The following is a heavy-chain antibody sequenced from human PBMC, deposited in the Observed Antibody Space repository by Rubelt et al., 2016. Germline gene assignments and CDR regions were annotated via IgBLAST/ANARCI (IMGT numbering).Heavy chain of an antibody. CDR1: GYTFTTYG. D-gene: IGHD1-26*01. J-gene: IGHJ4*02. CDR2: ISAYNGNT. V-gene: IGHV1-18*01. CDR3: AREAYSGRYPLIDY. Sequence: QVQLVQSGAEVKKPGASVKVSCKASGYTFTTYGINWVRQAPGQGLEWMGWISAYNGNTNHAQKLQGMVTMTTCTSTSTAYMELRSLRSDDTAVYYCAREAYSGRYPLIDYWGQGTLVTVSS.